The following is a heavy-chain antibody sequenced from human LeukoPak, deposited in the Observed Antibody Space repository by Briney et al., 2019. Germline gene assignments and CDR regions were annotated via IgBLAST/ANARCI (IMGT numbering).Heavy chain of an antibody. V-gene: IGHV3-30*04. CDR3: ARDWGCSSTSCYESDYFDY. Sequence: GGSLRLSCAASGFTFSSYAMHWVRQAPGKGLEWVAVISYDGSNKYYADSVKGRFTISRDNSKDTLYLQMNSLRAEDTAVYYCARDWGCSSTSCYESDYFDYWGRGTLVTVSS. D-gene: IGHD2-2*01. CDR1: GFTFSSYA. CDR2: ISYDGSNK. J-gene: IGHJ4*02.